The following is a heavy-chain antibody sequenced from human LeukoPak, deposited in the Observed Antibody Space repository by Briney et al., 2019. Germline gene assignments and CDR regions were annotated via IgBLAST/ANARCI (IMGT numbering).Heavy chain of an antibody. CDR3: ARSSGHDFDY. Sequence: SETLSLTCTVSSGSLSSFYWNWIRQPAGKGLEWAGRIYPSGSTDYNASLKSRVTMSVDTSKKQFSLKSNSVTAADTAVYYCARSSGHDFDYWGQGILVTVSS. CDR1: SGSLSSFY. V-gene: IGHV4-4*07. CDR2: IYPSGST. J-gene: IGHJ4*02. D-gene: IGHD5-12*01.